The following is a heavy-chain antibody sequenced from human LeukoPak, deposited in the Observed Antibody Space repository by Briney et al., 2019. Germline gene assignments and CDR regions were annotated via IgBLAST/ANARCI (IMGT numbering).Heavy chain of an antibody. CDR3: ARDRSTTVTPDAFDI. CDR2: ISYDGSNK. D-gene: IGHD4-17*01. Sequence: GRTLRLSCAASGFTFSSYGMHWVRQAPGKGLEWVAVISYDGSNKYYADSVKGRFTISRDNSKNTLYLQMNSLRAEDTAVYYCARDRSTTVTPDAFDIWGQGTMVTVSS. CDR1: GFTFSSYG. J-gene: IGHJ3*02. V-gene: IGHV3-30*03.